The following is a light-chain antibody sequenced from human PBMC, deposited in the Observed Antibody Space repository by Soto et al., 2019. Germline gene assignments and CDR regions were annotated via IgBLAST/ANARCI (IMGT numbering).Light chain of an antibody. CDR3: QSADSSGTYV. V-gene: IGLV3-25*02. Sequence: SYELTQPPSVSVSPGQTARITCSGDALPKQYAYWYQQKPGQAPVLVIYKDSERPSGIPERFSGSSSGTTVTLTISGVQAEDEADYYCQSADSSGTYVFGTRNKVTVL. J-gene: IGLJ1*01. CDR2: KDS. CDR1: ALPKQY.